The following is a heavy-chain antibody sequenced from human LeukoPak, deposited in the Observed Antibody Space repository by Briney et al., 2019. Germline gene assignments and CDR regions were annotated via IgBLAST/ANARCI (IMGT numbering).Heavy chain of an antibody. Sequence: SKTLSLTCAASGGSFSGYYWTWIRQPPGKGLEWIGEITHSGNTKYKPSLKSRVTISVDTSKNRFSLNLYSVSAADTAVYYCVRGIGDWAGFDPWGQGTLVTVSS. CDR2: ITHSGNT. CDR1: GGSFSGYY. V-gene: IGHV4-34*01. D-gene: IGHD2-21*02. J-gene: IGHJ5*02. CDR3: VRGIGDWAGFDP.